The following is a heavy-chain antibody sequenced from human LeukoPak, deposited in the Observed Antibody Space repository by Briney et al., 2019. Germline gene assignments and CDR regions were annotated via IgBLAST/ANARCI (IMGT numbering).Heavy chain of an antibody. CDR1: GVSVSDSF. CDR3: ARDNGPQVDY. CDR2: ISSSSSTI. J-gene: IGHJ4*02. Sequence: PGGSLRLSCVASGVSVSDSFISWVRQAPGKGLEWVSYISSSSSTIYYADSVKGRFTISRDNAKNSLYLQMNSLRDEDTAVYYCARDNGPQVDYWGQGTLVTVSS. V-gene: IGHV3-48*02.